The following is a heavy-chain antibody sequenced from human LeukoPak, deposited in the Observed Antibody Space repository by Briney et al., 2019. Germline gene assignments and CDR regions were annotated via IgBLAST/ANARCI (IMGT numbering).Heavy chain of an antibody. CDR1: GYTFSSYA. J-gene: IGHJ4*02. CDR3: ARELTVWAQTTSFDY. D-gene: IGHD1-14*01. CDR2: IIPIFGTA. Sequence: ASVKVSCKASGYTFSSYAISWVRQAPGQGLEWMGGIIPIFGTANYAQKFQGRVTITADKSTSTAYMELSSLRSEDTAVYYCARELTVWAQTTSFDYWGQGTLVTVSS. V-gene: IGHV1-69*06.